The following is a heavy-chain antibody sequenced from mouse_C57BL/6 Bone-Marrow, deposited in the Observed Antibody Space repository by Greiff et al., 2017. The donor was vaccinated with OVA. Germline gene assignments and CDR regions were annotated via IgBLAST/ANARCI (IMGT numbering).Heavy chain of an antibody. Sequence: VQLQQPGAELVKPGASVKLSCKASGYTFTSYWMHWVKQRPGQGLEWIGMIHPNSGSTNYNEKFKSKATLTVDKSSSTAYMQLSSLTSEDSAVYYCARGGAAQAPFADWGQGTLVTVSA. CDR1: GYTFTSYW. D-gene: IGHD3-2*02. V-gene: IGHV1-64*01. CDR3: ARGGAAQAPFAD. CDR2: IHPNSGST. J-gene: IGHJ3*01.